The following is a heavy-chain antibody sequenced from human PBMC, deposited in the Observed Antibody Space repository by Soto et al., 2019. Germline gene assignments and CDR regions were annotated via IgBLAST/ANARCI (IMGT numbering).Heavy chain of an antibody. CDR2: IYYSGST. CDR3: ARALAAYGDLYYYYMDV. D-gene: IGHD4-17*01. Sequence: ASETLSLTCTVSGGSISSGGYYWSWTRQLPGKGLEWIGYIYYSGSTYYNPSLKSRVTISVDTSKNQFSLKLSSVTAADTAVYYCARALAAYGDLYYYYMDVWGKGTTVTVSS. V-gene: IGHV4-31*03. CDR1: GGSISSGGYY. J-gene: IGHJ6*03.